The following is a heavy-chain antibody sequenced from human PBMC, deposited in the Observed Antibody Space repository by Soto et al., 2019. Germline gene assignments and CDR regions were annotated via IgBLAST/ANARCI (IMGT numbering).Heavy chain of an antibody. CDR1: GGTFSGDI. CDR2: IIPILGIA. V-gene: IGHV1-69*04. D-gene: IGHD6-13*01. J-gene: IGHJ5*02. CDR3: AREIDTAAGTKTNWFDP. Sequence: GASVTGACQAAGGTFSGDIGSWVRQAPGQGLEWMGRIIPILGIANYAQKFQGRVTITADKSTSTAYMELSSLRSEDTAVYYCAREIDTAAGTKTNWFDPWGQGTLVTVSS.